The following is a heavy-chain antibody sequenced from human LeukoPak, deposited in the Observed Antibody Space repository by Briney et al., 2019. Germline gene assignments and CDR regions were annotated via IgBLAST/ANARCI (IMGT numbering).Heavy chain of an antibody. CDR1: GFTISTHV. CDR3: TRRGADGWGLFDY. D-gene: IGHD3-10*01. CDR2: VSETADRT. V-gene: IGHV3-23*01. J-gene: IGHJ4*02. Sequence: GGSLRLSCAASGFTISTHVMNWVRQAPGKGLEWVSSVSETADRTFYADSVKGRFTISRDNSRNTLYLEMSSLRVEDTAVYYCTRRGADGWGLFDYWGQGILVTVSS.